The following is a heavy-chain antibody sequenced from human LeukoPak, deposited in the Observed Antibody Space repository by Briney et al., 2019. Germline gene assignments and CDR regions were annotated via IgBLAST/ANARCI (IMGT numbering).Heavy chain of an antibody. V-gene: IGHV4-59*02. Sequence: SETLSLTCSVSGGSVTNYYWSCIRQPPGKGLEWIWYICYTGSTNYNPSLKSRVTISVDTSKNQFSLKLSSVTAADTAVYYCARHLRVSGGYYAFDIWGRGTMVTVSS. CDR3: ARHLRVSGGYYAFDI. D-gene: IGHD3-10*01. J-gene: IGHJ3*02. CDR1: GGSVTNYY. CDR2: ICYTGST.